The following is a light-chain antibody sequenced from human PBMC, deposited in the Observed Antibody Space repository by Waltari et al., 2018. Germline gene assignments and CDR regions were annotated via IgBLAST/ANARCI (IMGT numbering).Light chain of an antibody. Sequence: IVLTQSPGSLSLSPGDRATLCCRGSQTLSTIDLNWYQQKPGQAPRVLIYSTYNRATGIPERFSGSGSGTDFTLTINSLEPEDFAMYYCQQYDGIVVTFGGGTKVEI. CDR3: QQYDGIVVT. CDR1: QTLSTID. V-gene: IGKV3-20*01. J-gene: IGKJ4*01. CDR2: STY.